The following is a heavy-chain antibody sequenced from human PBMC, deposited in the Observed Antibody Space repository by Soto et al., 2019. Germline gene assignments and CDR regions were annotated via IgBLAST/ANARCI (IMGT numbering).Heavy chain of an antibody. J-gene: IGHJ4*02. Sequence: QVQLVQSGAEVKRPGSSVKVSCKASGDTFNFYSINWVRQAPGLGLEWMGRVNPIVSMSNYAQKFQGRVTMTGDTSTSTAYMELSSLRSEYTAIYYCASSYGSGYRAFDYWGQGALVTVSS. V-gene: IGHV1-69*02. D-gene: IGHD3-10*01. CDR2: VNPIVSMS. CDR1: GDTFNFYS. CDR3: ASSYGSGYRAFDY.